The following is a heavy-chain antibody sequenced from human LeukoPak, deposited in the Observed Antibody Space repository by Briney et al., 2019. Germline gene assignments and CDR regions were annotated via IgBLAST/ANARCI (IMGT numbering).Heavy chain of an antibody. Sequence: SETLSLTCAVFGGSISSSNWWSWVRQPPGKGLEWIGEIYHSGSTNYNPSLKSRVTISVDKSKNQFSLKLSSVTAADTAVYYCARVPSDYYDSSGYAYFDYWGQGTLVTVSS. D-gene: IGHD3-22*01. CDR1: GGSISSSNW. J-gene: IGHJ4*02. CDR2: IYHSGST. V-gene: IGHV4-4*02. CDR3: ARVPSDYYDSSGYAYFDY.